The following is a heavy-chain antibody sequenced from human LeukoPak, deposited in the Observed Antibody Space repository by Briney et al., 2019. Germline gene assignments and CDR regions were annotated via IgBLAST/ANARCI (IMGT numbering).Heavy chain of an antibody. CDR1: GYTFTGYY. CDR3: ARGSYDSSDFEHFHH. CDR2: INPNSGGT. D-gene: IGHD3-22*01. V-gene: IGHV1-2*02. J-gene: IGHJ1*01. Sequence: ASVKVSCKASGYTFTGYYMHWVRQAPGQGLEWMGWINPNSGGTNYAQKFQGRVTMTRDTSIGTAYMELNRLRSDDTAVYYCARGSYDSSDFEHFHHWGQGTLVTVSS.